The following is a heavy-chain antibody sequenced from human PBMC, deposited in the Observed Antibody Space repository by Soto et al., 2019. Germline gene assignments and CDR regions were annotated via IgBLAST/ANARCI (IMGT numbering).Heavy chain of an antibody. CDR1: GYTFTSYA. CDR2: INAGNGNT. J-gene: IGHJ4*02. V-gene: IGHV1-3*01. D-gene: IGHD3-9*01. CDR3: ARGTLADYGILTGFDLYFDY. Sequence: ASVKVSCKASGYTFTSYAMHWVRQAPGQRLEWMGWINAGNGNTKYSQKFQGRVTITRDTSASTAYMELSSLRPEDTAVYYCARGTLADYGILTGFDLYFDYWGQGTLVTVSS.